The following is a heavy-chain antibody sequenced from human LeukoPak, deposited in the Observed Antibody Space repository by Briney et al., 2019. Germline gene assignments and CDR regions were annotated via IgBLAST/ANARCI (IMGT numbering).Heavy chain of an antibody. Sequence: SETLSLTCAVYGGSFSGYYWSWIRQPPGKGREGIGEINHSGSTNYNPSLKSRLTISVATSKHQFSLKLTSVTAADTAVYYCARGEIQLWCDYWGQGALVTVSS. J-gene: IGHJ4*02. V-gene: IGHV4-34*01. CDR2: INHSGST. CDR1: GGSFSGYY. CDR3: ARGEIQLWCDY. D-gene: IGHD5-18*01.